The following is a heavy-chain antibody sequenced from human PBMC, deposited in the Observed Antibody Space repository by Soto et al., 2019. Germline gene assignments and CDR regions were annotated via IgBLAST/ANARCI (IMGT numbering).Heavy chain of an antibody. CDR3: ASGTNSAFFVY. CDR1: GFTFSAYY. D-gene: IGHD2-8*01. J-gene: IGHJ4*02. V-gene: IGHV3-11*01. Sequence: QVQLVEAGGGLVKPVGSLRLSCAASGFTFSAYYISWVRQAPGKGLEWVSCISSRSSTIFYADSVKGRFTISRDNVKNSLYLKMNSLRAEDTAVYYCASGTNSAFFVYWGQGILVTVSS. CDR2: ISSRSSTI.